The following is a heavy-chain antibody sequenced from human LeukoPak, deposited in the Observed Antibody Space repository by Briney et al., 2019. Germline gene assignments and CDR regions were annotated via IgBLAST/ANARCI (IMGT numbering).Heavy chain of an antibody. CDR3: ARQGYADFSSRPFDY. D-gene: IGHD4-17*01. J-gene: IGHJ4*02. Sequence: SETLSLTCTASGVSISSSYSYWGWIRQPPGMGLEWIGSIYYTGNTYYNASLKSRVTISVDTSKNQFSLKLNSVTAADTAVYYCARQGYADFSSRPFDYWGQGTLVTVSS. V-gene: IGHV4-39*01. CDR2: IYYTGNT. CDR1: GVSISSSYSY.